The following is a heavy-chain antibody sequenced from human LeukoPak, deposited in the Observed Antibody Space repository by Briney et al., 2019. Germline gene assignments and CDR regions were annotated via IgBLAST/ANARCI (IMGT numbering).Heavy chain of an antibody. Sequence: ASVKVSCKASGYTFTNYYIHWVRQAPGQGLEWMGRINPPSGGTNYAQKLQGRVTMTRDTSISTAYMELSSLRSDDTAVYYCARDKDFVVVVPATDAFDIWGQGTMVTVSS. CDR3: ARDKDFVVVVPATDAFDI. D-gene: IGHD2-15*01. CDR1: GYTFTNYY. J-gene: IGHJ3*02. V-gene: IGHV1-2*02. CDR2: INPPSGGT.